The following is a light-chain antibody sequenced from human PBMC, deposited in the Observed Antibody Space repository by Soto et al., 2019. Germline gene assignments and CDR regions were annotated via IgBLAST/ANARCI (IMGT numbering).Light chain of an antibody. CDR2: GAS. J-gene: IGKJ2*01. CDR1: HSVRSN. V-gene: IGKV3-15*01. Sequence: IGVTQSPATLSVSPGERATLSCRASHSVRSNLAWYQQKPGQAPRLLIYGASTRATGIPARFSGSGSGTEFTLTISSLQSEDFAVYYCQQYNNWPPYTFGQGTKLEI. CDR3: QQYNNWPPYT.